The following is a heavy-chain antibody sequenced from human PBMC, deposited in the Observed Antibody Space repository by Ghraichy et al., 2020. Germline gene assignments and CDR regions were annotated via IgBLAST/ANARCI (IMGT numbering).Heavy chain of an antibody. J-gene: IGHJ6*02. CDR1: GFTFSSYA. D-gene: IGHD5-12*01. Sequence: GGSLRLSCAASGFTFSSYAMSWVRQAPGKGLEWVSGISGSGGSTYYADSVKGRFTISRDNSKNTLYLQMNSLRAEDTAVYYCANYSGYDLKRRRTFYYGVDVWGQGTTVTVS. CDR3: ANYSGYDLKRRRTFYYGVDV. CDR2: ISGSGGST. V-gene: IGHV3-23*01.